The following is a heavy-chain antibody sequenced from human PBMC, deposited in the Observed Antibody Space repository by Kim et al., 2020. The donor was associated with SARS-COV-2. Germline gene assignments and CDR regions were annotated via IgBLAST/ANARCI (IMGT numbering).Heavy chain of an antibody. J-gene: IGHJ4*02. CDR2: FDPEDGET. D-gene: IGHD3-22*01. V-gene: IGHV1-24*01. Sequence: ASVKVSCKVSGYTLTELSMHWVRQAPGKGLEWMGGFDPEDGETIYAQKFQGRVTMTEDTSTDTAYMELSSLRSEDTAVYYCATIIFYYYDSSGRKKESDYWGQGTLVTVSS. CDR1: GYTLTELS. CDR3: ATIIFYYYDSSGRKKESDY.